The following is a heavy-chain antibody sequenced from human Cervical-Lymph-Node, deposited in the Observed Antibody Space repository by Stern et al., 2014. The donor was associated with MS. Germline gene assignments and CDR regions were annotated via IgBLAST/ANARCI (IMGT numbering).Heavy chain of an antibody. CDR1: GGSISSGSYY. CDR3: ARDCRLRYFDNYGMDV. D-gene: IGHD3-9*01. J-gene: IGHJ6*02. V-gene: IGHV4-61*02. CDR2: IYTSGSN. Sequence: QVQLQESGTGLVKPSQTLSLTCTVSGGSISSGSYYWSWIRQPAGKGLEWIGRIYTSGSNNQNPPPKGRVPISVDTSKTQSSLKLSSVTAADTAVYYCARDCRLRYFDNYGMDVWGQGTTVTVSS.